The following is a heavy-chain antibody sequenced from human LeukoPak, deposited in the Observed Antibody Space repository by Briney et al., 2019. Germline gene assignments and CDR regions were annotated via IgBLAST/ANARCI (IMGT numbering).Heavy chain of an antibody. V-gene: IGHV4-59*12. D-gene: IGHD6-13*01. Sequence: SETLSLTCTVSGGSISSYYWTWIRQPPGKGLEWIGYIYYTGSSNYNPSLKSRVTISVDTSKNQVSLKLSSVTAADTAVYYCARDSSSSNLFDFWGQGTLVTVSS. J-gene: IGHJ4*02. CDR3: ARDSSSSNLFDF. CDR1: GGSISSYY. CDR2: IYYTGSS.